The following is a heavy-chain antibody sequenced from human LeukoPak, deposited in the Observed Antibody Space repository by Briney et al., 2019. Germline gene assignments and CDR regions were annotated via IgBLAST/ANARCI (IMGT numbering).Heavy chain of an antibody. CDR1: GFTFSDRY. Sequence: GGSLRLSCAASGFTFSDRYMDWVRQAAGKGLDWIGRSRNRAHSSTTDYAASVKGRFPFTRPNSDNSLYLQMNPLKTDDTAAYYCVALMRGLGYWAEGTLVTVSS. V-gene: IGHV3-72*01. J-gene: IGHJ4*02. CDR2: SRNRAHSSTT. CDR3: VALMRGLGY. D-gene: IGHD3/OR15-3a*01.